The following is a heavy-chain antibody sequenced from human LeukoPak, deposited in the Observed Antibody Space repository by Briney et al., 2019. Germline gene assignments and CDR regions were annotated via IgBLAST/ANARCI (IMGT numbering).Heavy chain of an antibody. CDR3: AKSPTLLDYFDY. J-gene: IGHJ4*02. CDR2: ISGSGGST. D-gene: IGHD2-15*01. V-gene: IGHV3-23*01. CDR1: GFTFSSYG. Sequence: GGSLRLSCAASGFTFSSYGMSWVRQAPGKGLEWVSAISGSGGSTYYADSVKGRFTVSRDNSKNSLYLQMNSLRAEDTAVYYCAKSPTLLDYFDYWGQGTLVTVSS.